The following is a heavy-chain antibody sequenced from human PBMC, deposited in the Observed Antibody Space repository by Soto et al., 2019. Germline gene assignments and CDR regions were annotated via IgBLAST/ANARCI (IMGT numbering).Heavy chain of an antibody. J-gene: IGHJ4*02. CDR1: GFTFSNAW. CDR3: AKVAFGGVIVTNFDY. Sequence: PGGSLRLSCAASGFTFSNAWMNWVRQAPGKGLEWVGRIKSKTDGGTTDYAAPVKGRITISRDSSKNTLYLQMNSLRAEDTAVYYCAKVAFGGVIVTNFDYWGQGTLVTVSS. D-gene: IGHD3-16*02. V-gene: IGHV3-15*07. CDR2: IKSKTDGGTT.